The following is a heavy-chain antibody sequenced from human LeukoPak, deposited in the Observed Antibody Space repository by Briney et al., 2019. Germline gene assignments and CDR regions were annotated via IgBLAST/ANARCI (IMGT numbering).Heavy chain of an antibody. CDR3: LRRVRGPLVGNYVSYYIDL. Sequence: SETLSLTCIVSGDSISRSYWSWVRQPPGRGLEWLGYIYNSGSTNYNPSPKSRATISVDTSKSQLSLSHTSVNAAGAAVYYCLRRVRGPLVGNYVSYYIDLWGQGTLVTVSS. V-gene: IGHV4-4*08. CDR1: GDSISRSY. CDR2: IYNSGST. J-gene: IGHJ4*02. D-gene: IGHD1-26*01.